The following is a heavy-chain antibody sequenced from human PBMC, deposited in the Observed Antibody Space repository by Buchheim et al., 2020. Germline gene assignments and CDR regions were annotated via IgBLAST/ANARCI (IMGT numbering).Heavy chain of an antibody. V-gene: IGHV4-34*01. CDR1: GGSFSGYY. CDR3: ARLHEYNYGNFDY. CDR2: ITHSGGT. Sequence: QVQLQQWGAGLLKPSETLSLTCAVYGGSFSGYYWSWIRQPPGKGLEWIGEITHSGGTNYNPPLKSRVTISVDTSKNQFSLKLSSLTAADTAVYYCARLHEYNYGNFDYWGQGTL. D-gene: IGHD5-18*01. J-gene: IGHJ4*02.